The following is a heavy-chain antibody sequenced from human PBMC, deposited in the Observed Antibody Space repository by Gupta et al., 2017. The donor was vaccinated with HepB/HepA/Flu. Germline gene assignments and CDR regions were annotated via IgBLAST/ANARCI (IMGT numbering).Heavy chain of an antibody. CDR2: TKDKAYSYTT. Sequence: EVQLVASWGGLVQPGGSLRLSWAASGFTFSDHFIDWVRQAPGKGLEGLGRTKDKAYSYTTEYAASVKGRFTISRDDAKISVYLQMNSLGTEDTAVYYCTAIRASDGYWGQGTLVTGPS. V-gene: IGHV3-72*01. CDR3: TAIRASDGY. CDR1: GFTFSDHF. J-gene: IGHJ4*02.